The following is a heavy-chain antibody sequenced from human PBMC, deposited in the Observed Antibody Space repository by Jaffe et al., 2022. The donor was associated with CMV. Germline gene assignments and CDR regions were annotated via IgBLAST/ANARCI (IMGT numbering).Heavy chain of an antibody. V-gene: IGHV3-7*01. D-gene: IGHD6-19*01. CDR2: IKQDGSEK. CDR3: ARLGGWYDVYAFDI. Sequence: EVQLVESGGGLVQPGGSLRLSCAASGFTFSSYWMSWVRQAPGKGLEWVANIKQDGSEKYYVDSVKGRFTISRDNAKNSLYLQMNSLRAEDTAVYYCARLGGWYDVYAFDIWGQGTMVTVSS. J-gene: IGHJ3*02. CDR1: GFTFSSYW.